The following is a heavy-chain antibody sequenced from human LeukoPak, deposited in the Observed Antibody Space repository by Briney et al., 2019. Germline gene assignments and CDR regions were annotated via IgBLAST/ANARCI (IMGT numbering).Heavy chain of an antibody. Sequence: PGGSLRLSCAASGFSFGSYGMHWVRQAPGKGLEWVAVISHEGSGNYYADSVKGRFTISRDNSKNMVYLQMNSLRAEDTAVYYCAKDLMRALLDPYAFDIWGQGTMVTVSS. J-gene: IGHJ3*02. CDR2: ISHEGSGN. CDR1: GFSFGSYG. D-gene: IGHD2-8*01. V-gene: IGHV3-30*18. CDR3: AKDLMRALLDPYAFDI.